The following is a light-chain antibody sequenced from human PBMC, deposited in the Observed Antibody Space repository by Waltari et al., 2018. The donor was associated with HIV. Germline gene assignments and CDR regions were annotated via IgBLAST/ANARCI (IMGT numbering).Light chain of an antibody. CDR1: SNDVGGYIY. V-gene: IGLV2-14*03. J-gene: IGLJ3*02. CDR2: DVS. Sequence: QSALTQPASVSGSPGQSITISCTGSSNDVGGYIYVSWYQQHPGKAPRLMIYDVSTRPSGVSDRFSGSKSGDTASLTISGLQPEDEADYYCESYTSTSVWVFGGGTRLTVL. CDR3: ESYTSTSVWV.